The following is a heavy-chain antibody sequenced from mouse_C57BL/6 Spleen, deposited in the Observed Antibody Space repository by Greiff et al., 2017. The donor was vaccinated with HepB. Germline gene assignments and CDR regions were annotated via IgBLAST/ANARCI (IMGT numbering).Heavy chain of an antibody. Sequence: EVMLVESGEGLVKPGGSLKLSCAASGFTFSSYAMSWVRQTPEKRLEWVAYISSGGDYIYYADTEKGRFTISRDNARNTLYLQMSSLKSEDTAMYYCTRDDGIGAMDYWGQGTSVTVSS. J-gene: IGHJ4*01. D-gene: IGHD2-3*01. CDR1: GFTFSSYA. V-gene: IGHV5-9-1*02. CDR2: ISSGGDYI. CDR3: TRDDGIGAMDY.